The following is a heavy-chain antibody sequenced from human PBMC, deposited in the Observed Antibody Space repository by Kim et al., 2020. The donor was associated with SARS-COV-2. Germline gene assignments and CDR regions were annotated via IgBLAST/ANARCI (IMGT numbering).Heavy chain of an antibody. CDR3: ARGPTEKEQWLVPFDY. Sequence: GGSLRLSCAASGFTVSSNYMSWVRQAPGKGLEWVSVIYSGGSTYYADSVKGRFTISRHNSKNTLYLQMNSLRAEDTAVYYCARGPTEKEQWLVPFDYWGQGTLVTVSS. D-gene: IGHD6-19*01. CDR2: IYSGGST. J-gene: IGHJ4*02. CDR1: GFTVSSNY. V-gene: IGHV3-53*04.